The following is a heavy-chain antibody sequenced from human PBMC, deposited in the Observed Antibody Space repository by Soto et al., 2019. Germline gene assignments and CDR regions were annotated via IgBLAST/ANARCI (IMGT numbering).Heavy chain of an antibody. V-gene: IGHV4-30-4*01. J-gene: IGHJ5*02. CDR1: GGSINIDHYH. CDR2: IHYTGSI. D-gene: IGHD4-17*01. Sequence: PSETLSLTCTVSGGSINIDHYHWTWIRQTPGKGLEWIGYIHYTGSISYNPSLQSRLTISVDTSKNQFSLKLSSVTAADTAVYYCARVSLHDYSAWFDPSGQGRLVSVSS. CDR3: ARVSLHDYSAWFDP.